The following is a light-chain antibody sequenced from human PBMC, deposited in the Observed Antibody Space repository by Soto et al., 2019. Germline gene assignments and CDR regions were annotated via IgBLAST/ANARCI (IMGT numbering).Light chain of an antibody. CDR3: QQTSAFPRT. V-gene: IGKV1-12*01. J-gene: IGKJ1*01. Sequence: DIQMTQSPSSVSASXXDKVXISCQASQGVSIWLAWYQQKPGKAPNXXIYAASGLQRGVPSRFSGSGSGTHFTLTISSLQPEDFATYYCQQTSAFPRTFGQGTKVDIK. CDR2: AAS. CDR1: QGVSIW.